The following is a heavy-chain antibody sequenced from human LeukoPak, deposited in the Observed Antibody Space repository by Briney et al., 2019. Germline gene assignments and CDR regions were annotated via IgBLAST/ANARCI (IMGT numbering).Heavy chain of an antibody. CDR1: GYTFTGYY. J-gene: IGHJ4*02. Sequence: ASVKVSCKASGYTFTGYYMHWVRQAPGQGLEWMGWINPNSGGTNYAQKFQGRVTMTRDTSISTAYMELSRLRSDDTAVYYCARDLVVRGEGLDYWGQGTLVTVSS. V-gene: IGHV1-2*02. CDR3: ARDLVVRGEGLDY. D-gene: IGHD3-10*01. CDR2: INPNSGGT.